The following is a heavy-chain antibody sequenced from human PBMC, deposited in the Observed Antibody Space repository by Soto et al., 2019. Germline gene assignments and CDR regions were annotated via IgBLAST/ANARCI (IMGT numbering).Heavy chain of an antibody. V-gene: IGHV1-3*01. D-gene: IGHD3-22*01. Sequence: ASVKVSCKASRYTFSTYAIHWVRQAPGQSLEWMGWINAGNGNTKYSQKFQGRVTITRDTSKNTLYLQMNSLRAEDTAVYYCARDLHDSSGYYLGPFDYWGQGILVTVSS. CDR3: ARDLHDSSGYYLGPFDY. CDR2: INAGNGNT. J-gene: IGHJ4*02. CDR1: RYTFSTYA.